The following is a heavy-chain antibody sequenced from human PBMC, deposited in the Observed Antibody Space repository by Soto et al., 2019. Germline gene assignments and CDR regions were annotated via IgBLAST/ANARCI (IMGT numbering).Heavy chain of an antibody. Sequence: GGSLRLSCAASGFTVSSNYMSWVRQAPGKGLEWVSVIYSGGSTYYADSVKGRFTISRDNSKNTLYLQMNSLRAEDTAVYYCARDSLAAGGAFDIWGQGTMVTVSS. CDR3: ARDSLAAGGAFDI. J-gene: IGHJ3*02. D-gene: IGHD6-13*01. CDR1: GFTVSSNY. V-gene: IGHV3-66*01. CDR2: IYSGGST.